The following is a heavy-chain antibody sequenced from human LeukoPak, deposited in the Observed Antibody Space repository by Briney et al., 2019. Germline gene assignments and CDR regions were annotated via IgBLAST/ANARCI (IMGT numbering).Heavy chain of an antibody. D-gene: IGHD3-10*01. J-gene: IGHJ4*02. CDR3: ARGHLETISGAHLDY. CDR1: GFTLSSYA. V-gene: IGHV3-30*04. CDR2: TSYDGTYQ. Sequence: PGGSLRLSCAASGFTLSSYATTWVRQAPGKGLEWVAVTSYDGTYQYYTGSVKGRFTISRDNSKNTLYLQMNSLRAEDTAVYYCARGHLETISGAHLDYWGQGALVTVSS.